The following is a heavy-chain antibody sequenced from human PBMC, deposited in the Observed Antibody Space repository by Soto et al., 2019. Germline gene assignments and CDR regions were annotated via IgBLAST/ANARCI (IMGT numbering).Heavy chain of an antibody. J-gene: IGHJ4*02. CDR3: ARPTYYYDSSGPPAY. V-gene: IGHV1-3*01. D-gene: IGHD3-22*01. CDR2: INAGNGNT. Sequence: SGYTFTSYAMHWVRQAPGQRLEWMGWINAGNGNTKYSQKFQGRVTITRDTSASTAYMELSSLRSEDTAVYYCARPTYYYDSSGPPAYWGQGTLVTVSS. CDR1: GYTFTSYA.